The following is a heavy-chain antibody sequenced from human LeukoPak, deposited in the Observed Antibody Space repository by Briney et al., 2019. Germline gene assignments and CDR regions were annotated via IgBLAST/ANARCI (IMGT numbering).Heavy chain of an antibody. CDR2: INHSGST. Sequence: SETLSLTCAVYGGSFSGYYWSWIRQRPGRGLEWIGVINHSGSTNYNPSLKSRVTISVDTSKNQFSLKLSSVTAADTAVYYCARERIVVVPAVPGYMDVWGKGTTVTVSS. V-gene: IGHV4-34*01. CDR3: ARERIVVVPAVPGYMDV. D-gene: IGHD2-2*01. J-gene: IGHJ6*03. CDR1: GGSFSGYY.